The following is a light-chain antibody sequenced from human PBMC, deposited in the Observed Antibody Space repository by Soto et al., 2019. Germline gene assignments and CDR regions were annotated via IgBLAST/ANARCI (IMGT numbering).Light chain of an antibody. CDR1: ESISSN. CDR2: GAS. J-gene: IGKJ2*01. V-gene: IGKV3-15*01. CDR3: QQYNNWPLYP. Sequence: ETVMTQSPATLSVSPGERATLSCRASESISSNLAWYQQKPGQAPRLLIYGASIRATGIPARFSGSGSGTEFTLTISSLQSEDFAVYYCQQYNNWPLYPFGQGTKLEIK.